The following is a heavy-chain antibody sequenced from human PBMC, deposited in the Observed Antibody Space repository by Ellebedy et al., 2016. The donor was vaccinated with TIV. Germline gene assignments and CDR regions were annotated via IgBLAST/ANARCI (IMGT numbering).Heavy chain of an antibody. CDR2: ICNICSTI. CDR1: GFTFRDYY. J-gene: IGHJ5*01. Sequence: GGFLRLSCAASGFTFRDYYIICIRQAPGKVLDLVSYICNICSTIYYADSVKGRFTISRDNAKNSLSLLINRLRAEDTAVYYCARDARFIDQQHNWFDPWGQGTLVTVSS. D-gene: IGHD2-2*01. CDR3: ARDARFIDQQHNWFDP. V-gene: IGHV3-11*01.